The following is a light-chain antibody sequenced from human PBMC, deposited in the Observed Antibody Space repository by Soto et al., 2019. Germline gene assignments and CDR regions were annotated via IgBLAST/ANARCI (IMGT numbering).Light chain of an antibody. Sequence: DIQMTQSPSSLSAPVGGRVTITCRASQGIRRDLGWYQQKPGKAPTRLIYAVSSLHSGVPSRFRGSGSGTEITLTNSSLQPEHSSTYYCLQHNRYPLTFGGGTKVEIK. CDR3: LQHNRYPLT. CDR1: QGIRRD. J-gene: IGKJ4*01. V-gene: IGKV1-17*01. CDR2: AVS.